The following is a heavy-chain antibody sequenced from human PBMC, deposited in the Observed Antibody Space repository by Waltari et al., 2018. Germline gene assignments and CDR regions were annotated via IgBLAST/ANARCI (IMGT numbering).Heavy chain of an antibody. CDR1: GFPFRNYG. D-gene: IGHD3-22*01. CDR3: TLSANHYDSSGYPPA. CDR2: ISDDGSNT. V-gene: IGHV3-30*03. J-gene: IGHJ5*02. Sequence: QVQLVESGGGVVQPGRSLRLSCAAPGFPFRNYGMPWVRQAPGKGLEWVAVISDDGSNTYYADSVKGRFSISRDNSKNTLYLQMNSLRAEDTAVYYCTLSANHYDSSGYPPAWGQGTLVTVSS.